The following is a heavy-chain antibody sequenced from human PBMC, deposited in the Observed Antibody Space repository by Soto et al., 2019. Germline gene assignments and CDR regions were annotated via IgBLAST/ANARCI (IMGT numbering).Heavy chain of an antibody. J-gene: IGHJ6*02. V-gene: IGHV3-30-3*01. D-gene: IGHD2-2*01. CDR2: ISYDGSNK. Sequence: GGSLRLSCAASGFTFSSYAMHWVRQAPGKGLEWVAVISYDGSNKYYADSVKGRFTISRDNSKNTLYLQMNSLRAEDTAVYYCARGQEPDHYYYYGMDVWGQGTTVTVSS. CDR1: GFTFSSYA. CDR3: ARGQEPDHYYYYGMDV.